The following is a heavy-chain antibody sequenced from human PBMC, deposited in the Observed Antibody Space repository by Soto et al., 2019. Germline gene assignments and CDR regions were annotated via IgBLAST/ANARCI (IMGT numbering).Heavy chain of an antibody. CDR2: IIPIFGTA. CDR1: GGTFSSYA. CDR3: GSEVFRVYSRYQYRMHL. J-gene: IGHJ6*02. D-gene: IGHD5-12*01. Sequence: SVKVSCKASGGTFSSYAISWVRQAPGQGLEWMGGIIPIFGTANYAQKFQGRVTITADESTSTAYMELSSLRSEDKAVYYCGSEVFRVYSRYQYRMHLSGPAPPVTVFS. V-gene: IGHV1-69*13.